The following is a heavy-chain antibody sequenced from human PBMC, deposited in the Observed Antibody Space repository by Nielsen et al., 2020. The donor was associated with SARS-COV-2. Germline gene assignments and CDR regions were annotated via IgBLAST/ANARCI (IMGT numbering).Heavy chain of an antibody. J-gene: IGHJ4*02. CDR3: AKELRGSGWYYFDY. D-gene: IGHD6-19*01. CDR2: ISWNSGSI. Sequence: SLKISCAASGFTFDDYAMHWVRQAPGKGLEWVSGISWNSGSIGYADSVKGRFTISRDNAKNSLYLQMNSLRAEDTALYYCAKELRGSGWYYFDYWGQGTLVTVSS. V-gene: IGHV3-9*01. CDR1: GFTFDDYA.